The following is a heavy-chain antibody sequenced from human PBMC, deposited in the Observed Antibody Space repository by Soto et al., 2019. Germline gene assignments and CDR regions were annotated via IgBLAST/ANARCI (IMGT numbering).Heavy chain of an antibody. V-gene: IGHV3-53*04. Sequence: VQLVESGGGLVQPGGSLRLSCAASGFTVSSNYMSWVRQAPGKGLEWVSVIYSGGSTYYADSVKGRFTISRHNSKNTLYLQMNSLRAEDTAVYYCARETYCGGDCPNWFDPWGQGTLVTVSS. CDR2: IYSGGST. CDR1: GFTVSSNY. CDR3: ARETYCGGDCPNWFDP. J-gene: IGHJ5*02. D-gene: IGHD2-21*02.